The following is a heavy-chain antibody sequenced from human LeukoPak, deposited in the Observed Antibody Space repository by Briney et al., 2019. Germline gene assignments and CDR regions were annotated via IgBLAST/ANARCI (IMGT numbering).Heavy chain of an antibody. CDR1: GFTFSSYA. D-gene: IGHD3-22*01. V-gene: IGHV3-23*01. CDR3: AKIPGRYYDSSGYYYFDY. J-gene: IGHJ4*02. CDR2: ISGSGGST. Sequence: GGSLRLSCAASGFTFSSYAMSWVRQAPGKGREGVSAISGSGGSTYYADSVKGRFTISRDNAKNSLYLQMNSLRAEDTALYYCAKIPGRYYDSSGYYYFDYRGQGTLVTVSS.